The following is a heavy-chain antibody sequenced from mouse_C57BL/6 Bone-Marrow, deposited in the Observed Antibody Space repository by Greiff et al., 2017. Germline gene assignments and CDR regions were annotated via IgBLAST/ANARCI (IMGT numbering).Heavy chain of an antibody. CDR3: ASNWDYWYFDV. CDR1: GFTFSDYG. J-gene: IGHJ1*03. CDR2: ISSGSNTI. V-gene: IGHV5-17*01. Sequence: EVQLVESGGGLVKPGGSLKLSCAASGFTFSDYGMHWVRQAPEKGLEWVASISSGSNTIYYADTVKGRFTISRDNAKNTLFLQMTSLRSEDTAMYYCASNWDYWYFDVWGTGTTVTVSS. D-gene: IGHD4-1*01.